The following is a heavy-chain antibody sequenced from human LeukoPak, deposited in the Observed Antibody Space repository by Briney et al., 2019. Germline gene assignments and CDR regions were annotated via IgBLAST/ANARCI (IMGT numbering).Heavy chain of an antibody. J-gene: IGHJ5*02. Sequence: ASVNVSCKTSGYTFTNYGIGWVRQAPGQGLEWMGWISAYTGDTHYVQKFHDRVTMTIGTSTNTAYMQLTTLTSDDTAVYYCARGLGLRLRPSRFDPWGQGTLVTVSS. D-gene: IGHD2-21*02. CDR3: ARGLGLRLRPSRFDP. CDR2: ISAYTGDT. CDR1: GYTFTNYG. V-gene: IGHV1-18*01.